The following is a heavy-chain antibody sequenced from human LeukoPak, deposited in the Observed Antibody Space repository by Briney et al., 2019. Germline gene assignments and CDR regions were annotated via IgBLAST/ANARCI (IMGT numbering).Heavy chain of an antibody. CDR2: IYYSGST. CDR3: AREGYCSSTSCYGAWWFDP. V-gene: IGHV4-30-4*08. D-gene: IGHD2-2*01. CDR1: GGSISSGDYY. J-gene: IGHJ5*02. Sequence: ASQTLSLTCTVSGGSISSGDYYWSWIRQPPGKGLVWIGYIYYSGSTYYNPSLKSRVTISVDTSKNQFSLKLSSVTAADTAVYYCAREGYCSSTSCYGAWWFDPWGQGTLVTVSS.